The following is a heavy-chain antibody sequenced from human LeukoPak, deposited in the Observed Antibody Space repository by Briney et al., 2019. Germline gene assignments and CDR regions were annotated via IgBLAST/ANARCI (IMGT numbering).Heavy chain of an antibody. Sequence: PGGSLRLSCAASGFTFDDYAMHWVRQAPGKGLEWVSGISWNSGSIGYADSVKGRFTISRDNAKNSLYLQMHSLRVEDTAVYYCAKDRSDSGTWYAGSHWGQGTLVTVSS. D-gene: IGHD5-12*01. V-gene: IGHV3-9*01. CDR1: GFTFDDYA. J-gene: IGHJ4*02. CDR2: ISWNSGSI. CDR3: AKDRSDSGTWYAGSH.